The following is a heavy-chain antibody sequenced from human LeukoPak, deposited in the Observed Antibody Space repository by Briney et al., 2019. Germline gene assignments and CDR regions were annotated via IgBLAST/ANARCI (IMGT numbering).Heavy chain of an antibody. CDR1: GYSFTNYA. J-gene: IGHJ4*02. CDR2: INTDTGNP. CDR3: ARNQYCSSTNCYGVRGALDF. V-gene: IGHV7-4-1*02. D-gene: IGHD2-2*01. Sequence: GASVKVSWKASGYSFTNYAMSWVRQAPGQGLEWIGWINTDTGNPTYAQGFTGRFVLSLDTSVSTAYLQISSLKAEDTALYYCARNQYCSSTNCYGVRGALDFWGQGTLLTVSS.